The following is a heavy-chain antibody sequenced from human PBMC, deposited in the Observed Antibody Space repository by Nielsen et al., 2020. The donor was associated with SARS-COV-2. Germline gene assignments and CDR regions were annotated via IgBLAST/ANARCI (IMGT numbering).Heavy chain of an antibody. D-gene: IGHD4-11*01. CDR1: GFTFDDYG. CDR2: INWNGGST. CDR3: ARVHPWGDYMYYYYGMYV. Sequence: GGSLRLSCAASGFTFDDYGMSWVSQAPGKGLEWVSGINWNGGSTGYADSVKGRFTISRDNAKNSLYLQMNSLRAEDTALYHCARVHPWGDYMYYYYGMYVWCQGTTVTVSS. J-gene: IGHJ6*02. V-gene: IGHV3-20*01.